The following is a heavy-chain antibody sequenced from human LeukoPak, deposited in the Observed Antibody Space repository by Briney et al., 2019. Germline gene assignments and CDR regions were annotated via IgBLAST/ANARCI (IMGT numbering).Heavy chain of an antibody. D-gene: IGHD1-26*01. V-gene: IGHV3-21*01. CDR3: ATPRGGATTPRFDY. J-gene: IGHJ4*02. Sequence: GGSLRLSCAASGFTFSSYSMNWVSQAPGKGLEWVSSISSSSSYIYYADSVKGRFTISRDNAKNSLYLQMNSLRAEDTAVYYCATPRGGATTPRFDYWGQGTLVTVSS. CDR2: ISSSSSYI. CDR1: GFTFSSYS.